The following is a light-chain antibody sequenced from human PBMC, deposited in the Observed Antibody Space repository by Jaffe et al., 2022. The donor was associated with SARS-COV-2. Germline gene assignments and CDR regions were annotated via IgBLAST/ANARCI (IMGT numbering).Light chain of an antibody. Sequence: DMQMTQSPSTLSASVGDRVTITCRASKSIGFWLAWYQQKPGKVPKLLIYGASTLESGVPSRFSGSASGTEFTLTISSLQPDDFATYYCHQYNSYSTWTFGQGTKVEVK. V-gene: IGKV1-5*03. CDR3: HQYNSYSTWT. CDR2: GAS. J-gene: IGKJ1*01. CDR1: KSIGFW.